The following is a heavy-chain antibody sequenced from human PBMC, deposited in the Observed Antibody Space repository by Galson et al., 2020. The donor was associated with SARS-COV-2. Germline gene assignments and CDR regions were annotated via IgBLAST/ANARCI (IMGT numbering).Heavy chain of an antibody. CDR2: INSDGRTT. CDR3: ATWTTWSY. V-gene: IGHV3-74*01. J-gene: IGHJ4*02. Sequence: GGSLRLSCAAPGFTFSNYWMHWVRQAPGKGLVWVSRINSDGRTTGYADSVKGRFTVSRDNAKNTLYLELKNLRAEDTAVYYCATWTTWSYWGQGTLVTVSS. CDR1: GFTFSNYW. D-gene: IGHD4-17*01.